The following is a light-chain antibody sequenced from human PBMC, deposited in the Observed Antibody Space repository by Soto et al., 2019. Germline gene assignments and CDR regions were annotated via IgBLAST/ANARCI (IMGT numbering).Light chain of an antibody. Sequence: DIQMSQSPSTLSASVGDRVTITCRASHDIRKYLNWYQQKPGKAPKLLIYDASNLESGVPSRFSGSGSGTEFTLTIRSLQPDDFATYYCQQYDSYSPLTFGGGTKVDI. CDR2: DAS. CDR1: HDIRKY. V-gene: IGKV1-5*01. J-gene: IGKJ4*01. CDR3: QQYDSYSPLT.